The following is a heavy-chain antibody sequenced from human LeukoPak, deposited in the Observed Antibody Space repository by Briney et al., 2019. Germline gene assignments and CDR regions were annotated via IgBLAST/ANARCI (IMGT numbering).Heavy chain of an antibody. D-gene: IGHD3-16*01. CDR2: IYSGGST. CDR3: AREWGVRMTLGLVY. Sequence: WGSLSLSCAASGFSVSRNYFNWVRLAPGKGLEWVSVIYSGGSTYYEASVKGRFTISRDDSNNPVYLQMNSLSAEDTAAYFCAREWGVRMTLGLVYWGQGNLVTVYS. V-gene: IGHV3-53*01. CDR1: GFSVSRNY. J-gene: IGHJ4*02.